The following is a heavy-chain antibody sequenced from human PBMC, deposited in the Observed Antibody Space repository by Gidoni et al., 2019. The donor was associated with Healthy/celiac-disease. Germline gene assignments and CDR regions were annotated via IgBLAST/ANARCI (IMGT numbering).Heavy chain of an antibody. Sequence: QVQLVESGGGVVQPGRSLRLSCAASGFTCSSYGMHWVRQAPGKGLEWVAVIWYDGSNKYYADSVKGRFTISRDNSKNTLYLQMNSLRAEDTAVYYCARGGSWWELFSLIQFDYWGQGTLVTVSS. D-gene: IGHD1-26*01. CDR2: IWYDGSNK. J-gene: IGHJ4*02. CDR1: GFTCSSYG. V-gene: IGHV3-33*01. CDR3: ARGGSWWELFSLIQFDY.